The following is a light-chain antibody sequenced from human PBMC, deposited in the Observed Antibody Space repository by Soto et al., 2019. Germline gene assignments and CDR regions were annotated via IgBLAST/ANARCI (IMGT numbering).Light chain of an antibody. J-gene: IGKJ5*01. CDR2: GAS. V-gene: IGKV3-20*01. Sequence: EIVLTQSPGTLSLSPGERATLSCRASQSVSSNYLAWYQQKPGQAPRLLIYGASSRATGFPDRFTGSGSGTDFTLTISRLEPEDFAVYYCHQYNNWLGITFGQGTRLEI. CDR3: HQYNNWLGIT. CDR1: QSVSSNY.